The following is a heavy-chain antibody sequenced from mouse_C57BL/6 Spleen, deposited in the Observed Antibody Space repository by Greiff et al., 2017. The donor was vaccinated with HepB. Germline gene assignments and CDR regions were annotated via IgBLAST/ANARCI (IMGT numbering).Heavy chain of an antibody. CDR3: ARPRHLRGYFDV. V-gene: IGHV1-18*01. CDR2: INPNNGGT. J-gene: IGHJ1*03. CDR1: GYTFTDYN. Sequence: EVQLQQSGPELVKPGASVKIPCKASGYTFTDYNMDWVKQSHGKSLEWIGDINPNNGGTIYNQKFKGKATLTVDKSSSTAYMELRSLTSEDTAVYYCARPRHLRGYFDVWGTGTTVTVSS. D-gene: IGHD1-1*01.